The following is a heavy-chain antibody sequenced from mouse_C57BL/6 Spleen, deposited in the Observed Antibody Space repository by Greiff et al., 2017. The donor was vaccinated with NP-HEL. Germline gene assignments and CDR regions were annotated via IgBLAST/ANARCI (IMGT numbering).Heavy chain of an antibody. CDR3: ARDGDLYYAMDY. Sequence: EVKLMESGGGLVKPGGSLKLSCAASGFTFSSYAMSWVRQTPEKRLEWVATISAGGSYTYYPDNVKGRFTISRDNAKNNLYLQMSHLKSEDTAMYYCARDGDLYYAMDYWGQGTSVTVSS. CDR1: GFTFSSYA. J-gene: IGHJ4*01. V-gene: IGHV5-4*01. CDR2: ISAGGSYT.